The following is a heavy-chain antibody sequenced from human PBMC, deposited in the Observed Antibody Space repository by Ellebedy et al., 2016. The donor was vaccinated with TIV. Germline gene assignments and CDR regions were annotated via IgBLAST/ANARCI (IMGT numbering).Heavy chain of an antibody. Sequence: MPSETLSLTCSVSGGSVSSGRSYWSWVRQPPGQGLEWIGYITWRGSTNYNPSLKSRITISMDTSKNQIALMVRSVTAADTAICYCAREEGFGGAWFDPWGQGTLVIVSS. CDR2: ITWRGST. J-gene: IGHJ5*02. V-gene: IGHV4-61*01. D-gene: IGHD3-10*01. CDR1: GGSVSSGRSY. CDR3: AREEGFGGAWFDP.